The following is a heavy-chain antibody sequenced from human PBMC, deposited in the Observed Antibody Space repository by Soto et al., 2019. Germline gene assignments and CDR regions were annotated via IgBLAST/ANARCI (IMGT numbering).Heavy chain of an antibody. CDR3: AKVSRPSRISTPDFDY. Sequence: QVQLVESGGGVVQPGTSLRLSCAASGFTLSSYSIHWVRQAPGKGLDWVAVISYDGNTQFYGHYVKGRFIVSRDNSRNTLYVQLNNLQAEDTAVYYCAKVSRPSRISTPDFDYWGQGTLVTVSS. CDR1: GFTLSSYS. CDR2: ISYDGNTQ. J-gene: IGHJ4*02. V-gene: IGHV3-30-3*01.